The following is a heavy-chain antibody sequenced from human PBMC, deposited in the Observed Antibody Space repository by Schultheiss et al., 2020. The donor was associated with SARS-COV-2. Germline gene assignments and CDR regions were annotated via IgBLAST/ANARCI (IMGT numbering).Heavy chain of an antibody. Sequence: SETLSLTCTVSGGSISNYYWIRQPPGKGLEWIGYKCYSGSTNCNPTLKSRVTRSVDTSKNQFSLKLSSVTAADTAVYYCARDSGAAAGWDYFDYWGQGTLVTVSS. CDR1: GGSISNYY. D-gene: IGHD6-13*01. CDR3: ARDSGAAAGWDYFDY. J-gene: IGHJ4*02. V-gene: IGHV4-59*12. CDR2: KCYSGST.